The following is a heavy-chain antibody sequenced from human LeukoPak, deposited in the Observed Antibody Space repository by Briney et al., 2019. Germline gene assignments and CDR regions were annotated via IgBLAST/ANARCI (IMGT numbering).Heavy chain of an antibody. V-gene: IGHV4-61*01. J-gene: IGHJ4*02. CDR1: GGSLSGDNYY. CDR2: ISLSGST. Sequence: SETLSLTCTPSGGSLSGDNYYWSWIRQPPGKGLQWIAYISLSGSTNYNPSLKSRVTIPLDTSKNQFSLRLTSVTAADTAVYFCARVRDGYLGYNFDYWGQGILVTVSS. CDR3: ARVRDGYLGYNFDY. D-gene: IGHD5-24*01.